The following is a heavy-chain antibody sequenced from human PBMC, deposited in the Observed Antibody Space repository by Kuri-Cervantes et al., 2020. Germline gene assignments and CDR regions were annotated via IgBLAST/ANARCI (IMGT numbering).Heavy chain of an antibody. CDR1: GFTFNNYA. CDR3: ARDYRGSYTGAHY. D-gene: IGHD1-26*01. CDR2: ISYDGNSK. V-gene: IGHV3-30-3*01. J-gene: IGHJ4*02. Sequence: GGSLRLSCAASGFTFNNYAMHWVRQAPGKGLEWVTVISYDGNSKYYTDSVKGRFTISRDNSKNTLYLQMNSLRAEDTAVYYCARDYRGSYTGAHYWGQGTLVTVSS.